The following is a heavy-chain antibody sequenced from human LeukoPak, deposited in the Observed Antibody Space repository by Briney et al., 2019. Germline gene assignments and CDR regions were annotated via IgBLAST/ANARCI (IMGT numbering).Heavy chain of an antibody. V-gene: IGHV4-59*11. CDR3: ARTVSSRPNYFDY. J-gene: IGHJ4*02. Sequence: SETLSLTCTVSGGSISRHYWSWIRQPPGKGLEWIAYIYYSGYTKYNPSLKSRVSMSVDTAKNQFSLKLSSVTAADTALYFCARTVSSRPNYFDYWGQGTLITVSS. CDR2: IYYSGYT. D-gene: IGHD6-6*01. CDR1: GGSISRHY.